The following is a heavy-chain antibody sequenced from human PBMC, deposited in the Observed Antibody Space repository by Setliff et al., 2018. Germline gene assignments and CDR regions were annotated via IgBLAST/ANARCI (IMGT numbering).Heavy chain of an antibody. CDR3: TREASVDFWSGYPYYYYMDV. Sequence: LSLTCSVSGYSISSGYYWGWIRQPPGKGLEWVGFIRSKAYGGTTEYAASVKGRFTISRDDSKSIAYLQMNSLKTEDTAVYYCTREASVDFWSGYPYYYYMDVWGKGTTVTVSS. V-gene: IGHV3-49*03. D-gene: IGHD3-3*01. J-gene: IGHJ6*03. CDR1: GYSISSGYY. CDR2: IRSKAYGGTT.